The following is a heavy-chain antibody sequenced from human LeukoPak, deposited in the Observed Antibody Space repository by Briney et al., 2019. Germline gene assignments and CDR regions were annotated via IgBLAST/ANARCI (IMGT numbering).Heavy chain of an antibody. CDR2: ISSSSSTT. J-gene: IGHJ5*02. Sequence: GGSLRLSCAASGFTFSSYSMNWVRQAPGKGPEWVSYISSSSSTTYYADSVKGRFAISRDNAKNSLYLQMYSLRDEDTAVYYCARDGPRNYYWFDPWGQGTLVTVSS. CDR3: ARDGPRNYYWFDP. D-gene: IGHD1-7*01. V-gene: IGHV3-48*02. CDR1: GFTFSSYS.